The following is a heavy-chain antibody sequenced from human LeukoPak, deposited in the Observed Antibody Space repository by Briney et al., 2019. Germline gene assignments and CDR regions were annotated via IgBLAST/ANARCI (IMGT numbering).Heavy chain of an antibody. V-gene: IGHV1-69*13. CDR2: IIPIFGTA. J-gene: IGHJ4*02. D-gene: IGHD6-13*01. Sequence: SVKVSCKASGGTFSSYAISWVRQAPGQGLEWKGGIIPIFGTANYAQKFRGRVTITADESTSTAYMELSSLRSEDTAVYYCARGQPLVHFDYWGQGTLVTVSS. CDR1: GGTFSSYA. CDR3: ARGQPLVHFDY.